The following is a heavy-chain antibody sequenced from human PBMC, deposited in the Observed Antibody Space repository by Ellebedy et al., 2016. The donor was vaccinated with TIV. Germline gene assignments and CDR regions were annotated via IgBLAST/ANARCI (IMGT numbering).Heavy chain of an antibody. CDR2: VNEDGSEE. Sequence: PGGSLRLSCAASGFTFSNYAMNWVRLAPGKGLEWVANVNEDGSEEHYVDSVKGRFTISRDNDKNSLYLHMDSLRAEDTAIYYCARSSSSWYFWGQGTLVTVSS. CDR3: ARSSSSWYF. V-gene: IGHV3-7*01. J-gene: IGHJ4*02. D-gene: IGHD6-13*01. CDR1: GFTFSNYA.